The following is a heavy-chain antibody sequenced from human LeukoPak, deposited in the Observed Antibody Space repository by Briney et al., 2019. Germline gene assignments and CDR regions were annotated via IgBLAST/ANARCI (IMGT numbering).Heavy chain of an antibody. J-gene: IGHJ4*02. CDR1: GGSISSLY. Sequence: SETLSLTCTVSGGSISSLYWAWIRPPPGKGLELIGYIYYGGSTDYSPSLKSRATISLDTSKNQFSLHLTSVTAADTAVYYCARQLAGLAPPGFIDSWGQGTLVTVSS. D-gene: IGHD3-3*02. CDR3: ARQLAGLAPPGFIDS. V-gene: IGHV4-59*08. CDR2: IYYGGST.